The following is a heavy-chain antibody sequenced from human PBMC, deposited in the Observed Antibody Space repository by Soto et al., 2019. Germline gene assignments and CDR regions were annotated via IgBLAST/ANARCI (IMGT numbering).Heavy chain of an antibody. J-gene: IGHJ5*02. D-gene: IGHD3-10*01. CDR3: AREAGGGTVAHYNWFDP. Sequence: PGESLKISCNGSGYSFTSYWIGWVRQMPGKGLEWMGIIYPGDSDTRYSPSFQGQVTISADKSISTAYLQWSSLRASDTAMYYCAREAGGGTVAHYNWFDPWGQGTLVTVSS. CDR1: GYSFTSYW. V-gene: IGHV5-51*01. CDR2: IYPGDSDT.